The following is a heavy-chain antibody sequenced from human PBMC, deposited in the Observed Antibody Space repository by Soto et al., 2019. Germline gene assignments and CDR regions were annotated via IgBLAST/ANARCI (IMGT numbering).Heavy chain of an antibody. CDR1: GYTFTGYN. V-gene: IGHV1-2*02. Sequence: ASVKVSCKASGYTFTGYNMHWVRQAPGQGPEWMGWLNPNSGGTSYAKKFQGRVTMTRDTSISTTYMEMSRLRSDDTAVYYCSRTTEYCGGDCYADAFDIWGQGTMVTVSS. CDR3: SRTTEYCGGDCYADAFDI. D-gene: IGHD2-21*01. J-gene: IGHJ3*02. CDR2: LNPNSGGT.